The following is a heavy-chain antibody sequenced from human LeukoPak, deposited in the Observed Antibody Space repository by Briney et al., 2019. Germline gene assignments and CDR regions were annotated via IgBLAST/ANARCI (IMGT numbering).Heavy chain of an antibody. V-gene: IGHV4-39*01. J-gene: IGHJ4*02. CDR2: IYYSGST. CDR1: GGSIGSSSYY. Sequence: SETLSLTCTVSGGSIGSSSYYWGWIRQPPGKGLEWIGSIYYSGSTYYNPSLKSRVTISVDTSKNQFSLKLSSVTAADTAVYYCARLGSTGYYDSSGSRRAALDYWGQGTLVTVSS. CDR3: ARLGSTGYYDSSGSRRAALDY. D-gene: IGHD3-22*01.